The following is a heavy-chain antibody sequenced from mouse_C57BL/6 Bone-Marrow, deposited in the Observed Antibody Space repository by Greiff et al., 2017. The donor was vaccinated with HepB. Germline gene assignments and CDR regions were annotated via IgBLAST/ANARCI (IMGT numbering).Heavy chain of an antibody. CDR3: ASVYYGSSYWYFDV. CDR2: INSDGGST. V-gene: IGHV5-2*01. D-gene: IGHD1-1*01. J-gene: IGHJ1*03. CDR1: EYEFPSHD. Sequence: DVMLVESGGGLVQPGESLKLSCESNEYEFPSHDMSWVRKTPEKRLELVAAINSDGGSTYYPDTMERRFIISRDNTKKTLYLQMSSLRSEDTALYYCASVYYGSSYWYFDVWGTGTTVTVSS.